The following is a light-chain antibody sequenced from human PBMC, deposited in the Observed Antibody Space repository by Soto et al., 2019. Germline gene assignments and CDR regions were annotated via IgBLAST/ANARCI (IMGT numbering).Light chain of an antibody. Sequence: EIVMTQSPATLSGSPGERATLSCRASQSVNSHLAWYHQKPGQAPRLLIYGASTRATGIPARFSGSGSGTDFTLTIISLQPEDFAVYHCQHYNNWPRTFGKGTKVEIK. CDR3: QHYNNWPRT. J-gene: IGKJ1*01. CDR2: GAS. V-gene: IGKV3-15*01. CDR1: QSVNSH.